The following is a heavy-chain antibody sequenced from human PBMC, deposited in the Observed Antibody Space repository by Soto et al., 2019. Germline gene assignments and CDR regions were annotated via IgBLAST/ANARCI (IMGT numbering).Heavy chain of an antibody. CDR3: AKGGYKYGFLFDC. CDR1: GFTFSSYA. Sequence: HPGGSLRLSCAASGFTFSSYAMSWVRQAPGKGLEWVSAISGSGGSTYYADSVKGRFTISRDNSKNTLYLQMNSLRAEDTAVYYCAKGGYKYGFLFDCWGQGTLVTVSS. J-gene: IGHJ4*02. CDR2: ISGSGGST. V-gene: IGHV3-23*01. D-gene: IGHD5-18*01.